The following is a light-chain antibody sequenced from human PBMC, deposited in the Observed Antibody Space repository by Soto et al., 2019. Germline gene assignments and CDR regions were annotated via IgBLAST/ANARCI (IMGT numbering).Light chain of an antibody. V-gene: IGLV2-14*01. CDR2: VVS. J-gene: IGLJ2*01. CDR3: SSYANIRVF. CDR1: NSYIGSYNY. Sequence: QSALTQPASVSGSPGQSITISCTGTNSYIGSYNYVSWYQQHPGKAPKLLIYVVSNRPSGISNRFSGSKSGNTASLTISGLQAEDEADYYCSSYANIRVFFGGGTKLTVL.